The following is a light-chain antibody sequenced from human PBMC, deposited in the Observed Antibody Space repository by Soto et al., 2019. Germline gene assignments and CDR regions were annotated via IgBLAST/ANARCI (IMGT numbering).Light chain of an antibody. J-gene: IGKJ1*01. CDR2: AAS. Sequence: ATPMTQSPSSLSASVGDRVTIACRASQGIRTELGWYQQEAGEAPKLLIYAASTLQSGVPPRFSGSGSGTDFTLTISSLQPEDFATYYCLQDYDYPRTFGKGTKVEMK. V-gene: IGKV1-6*01. CDR1: QGIRTE. CDR3: LQDYDYPRT.